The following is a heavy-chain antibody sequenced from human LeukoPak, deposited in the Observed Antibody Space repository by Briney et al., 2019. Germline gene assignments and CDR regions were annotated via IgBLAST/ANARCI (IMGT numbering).Heavy chain of an antibody. CDR3: ARDGYSGRFDP. CDR2: INPSGGST. V-gene: IGHV1-46*01. Sequence: ASVKVSCKASGYTFTSYYMHWVRQAPGQGLEWMGIINPSGGSTSYAQKFQGRVTMTRDMSTSTVYMELSRLRSDDTAVYYCARDGYSGRFDPWGQGTLVTVSS. D-gene: IGHD1-26*01. J-gene: IGHJ5*02. CDR1: GYTFTSYY.